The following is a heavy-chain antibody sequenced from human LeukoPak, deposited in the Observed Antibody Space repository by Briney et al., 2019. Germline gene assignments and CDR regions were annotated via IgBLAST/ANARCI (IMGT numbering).Heavy chain of an antibody. V-gene: IGHV3-21*01. CDR3: ARDGNRDGDMDV. J-gene: IGHJ6*03. Sequence: GGSLRLSCAASGFTFSSYSMNWVRQAPGKGLEWVSSISSSSYIYYADSVKGRFTVSRDSAKRSLYLQMNSLRAEDTAVYYCARDGNRDGDMDVWGKGTTVTVSS. CDR1: GFTFSSYS. D-gene: IGHD1-26*01. CDR2: ISSSSYI.